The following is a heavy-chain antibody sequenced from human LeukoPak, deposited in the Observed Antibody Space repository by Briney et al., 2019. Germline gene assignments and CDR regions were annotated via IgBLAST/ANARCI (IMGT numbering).Heavy chain of an antibody. J-gene: IGHJ6*03. CDR3: ASPTPTAAIEGYYYMGV. V-gene: IGHV4-38-2*01. CDR2: IYHTGST. Sequence: PSETLSLTCAVSGHSIINSYYWGWIRQPPGKGLEWIGSIYHTGSTYYNPSLKSRVTISVDTSKNQFSLKVKSVTAADTAVYYCASPTPTAAIEGYYYMGVWGKGTTVTVSS. D-gene: IGHD2-2*02. CDR1: GHSIINSYY.